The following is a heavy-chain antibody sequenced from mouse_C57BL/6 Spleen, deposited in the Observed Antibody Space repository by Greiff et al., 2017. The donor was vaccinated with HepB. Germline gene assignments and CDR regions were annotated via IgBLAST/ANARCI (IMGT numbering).Heavy chain of an antibody. D-gene: IGHD2-10*02. J-gene: IGHJ4*01. Sequence: VQRVESGPGLVQPSQRLSITCTVSGFSLTSYGVHWVRQSPGKGLEWLGVIWSGGSTDYNAAFISRLSISKDNSKSQVFFKMNSLQADDTAIYYCARRYGNYGAMDYWGQGTSVTVSS. CDR1: GFSLTSYG. CDR3: ARRYGNYGAMDY. CDR2: IWSGGST. V-gene: IGHV2-2*01.